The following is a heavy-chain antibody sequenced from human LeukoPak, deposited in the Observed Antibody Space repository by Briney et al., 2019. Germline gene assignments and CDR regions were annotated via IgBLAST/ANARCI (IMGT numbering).Heavy chain of an antibody. CDR1: GYTLTELS. CDR3: AIDPYCSSTSCYTS. V-gene: IGHV1-24*01. Sequence: ASVKVSCKVSGYTLTELSMHWVRQAPGKGLEWMGGFDPEDGETIYAQKFQGRVTMTEDTSTDTAYMELSSLRSEDTAVYYCAIDPYCSSTSCYTSWGQGTLVTVSS. J-gene: IGHJ4*02. D-gene: IGHD2-2*02. CDR2: FDPEDGET.